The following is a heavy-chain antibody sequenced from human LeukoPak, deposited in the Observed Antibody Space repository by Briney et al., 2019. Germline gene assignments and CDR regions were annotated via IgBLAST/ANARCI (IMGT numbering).Heavy chain of an antibody. Sequence: ASVKVSCKASGYTFTGYYMHWVRQAPGQGLEWMGWINPNSGATNYAQKFQGRVTMTRDMSISTAYMELSRLRSDDTAVYYCARDAITMILSTASWFDPWGQGTLVTVSS. J-gene: IGHJ5*02. CDR2: INPNSGAT. CDR3: ARDAITMILSTASWFDP. D-gene: IGHD3-22*01. CDR1: GYTFTGYY. V-gene: IGHV1-2*02.